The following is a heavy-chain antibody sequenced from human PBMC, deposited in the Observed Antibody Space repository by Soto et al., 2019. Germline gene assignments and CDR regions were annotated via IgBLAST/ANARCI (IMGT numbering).Heavy chain of an antibody. CDR1: GFMFGSYA. CDR2: ISGGGSTT. CDR3: AKARKYSSPHDS. D-gene: IGHD6-19*01. V-gene: IGHV3-23*01. J-gene: IGHJ5*01. Sequence: EVQLLESGGGLVQPGGSLRLSCATSGFMFGSYAMNWVRQAPGKGLEWVSVISGGGSTTNYADSVRGRFTTSRDSSTDTVYLQMYSLRVEDTAVYYCAKARKYSSPHDSWGQGTLVTVSS.